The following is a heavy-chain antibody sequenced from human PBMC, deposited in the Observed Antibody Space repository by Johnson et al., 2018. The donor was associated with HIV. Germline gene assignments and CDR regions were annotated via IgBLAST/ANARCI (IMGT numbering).Heavy chain of an antibody. J-gene: IGHJ3*02. V-gene: IGHV3-20*04. CDR1: GFTFDDCG. Sequence: VQLVESGGGVVRPGGSLRLSCAASGFTFDDCGMSWVRQGPGKGLEWVSGINWNGGSTGYADSVKGGFTISRDNAKNTLYLQMNSLRAEDTAVYYCARDGGSTRGDAFDIWGQGTMVTVSS. D-gene: IGHD1-26*01. CDR2: INWNGGST. CDR3: ARDGGSTRGDAFDI.